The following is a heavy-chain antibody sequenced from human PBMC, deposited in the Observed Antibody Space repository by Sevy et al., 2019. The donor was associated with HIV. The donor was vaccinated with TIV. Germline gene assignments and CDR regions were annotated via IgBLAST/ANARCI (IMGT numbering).Heavy chain of an antibody. V-gene: IGHV3-30-3*01. CDR3: ARASFDGSYDY. CDR2: ISYDGSNK. D-gene: IGHD1-26*01. Sequence: GGSLRLCCAASGFTFSSYAMHWVRQAPGKGLEWVAVISYDGSNKYYADSVKGRFTISRDNSKNTLYMQMNSLRAEDTAVYYCARASFDGSYDYWGQGTLVNVSS. J-gene: IGHJ4*02. CDR1: GFTFSSYA.